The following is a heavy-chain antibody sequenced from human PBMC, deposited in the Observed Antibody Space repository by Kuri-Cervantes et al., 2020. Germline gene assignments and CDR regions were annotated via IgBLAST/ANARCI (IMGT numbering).Heavy chain of an antibody. CDR1: GGSISSGDYY. CDR3: ARWSGSYTQFNY. CDR2: IYYSGST. D-gene: IGHD1-26*01. J-gene: IGHJ4*02. V-gene: IGHV4-30-4*02. Sequence: SETLSLTCTVSGGSISSGDYYWSWIRQPPGKGLEWIGYIYYSGSTYYNPSLKSRVTISVDTSKNQFSLKLSSVTAADTAVYYCARWSGSYTQFNYWGQGTLVTVSS.